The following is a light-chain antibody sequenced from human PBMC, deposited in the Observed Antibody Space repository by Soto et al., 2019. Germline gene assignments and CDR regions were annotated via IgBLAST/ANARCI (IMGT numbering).Light chain of an antibody. Sequence: DIQMTQSPSTLSASVGDRVTITCRASQSISSWLAWYQQKPRKAPKLLIYKASSLESGDPSRFSGSGSGTEFTLTISSLQPDDYATYYCQEYNSYSRTFGQATK. J-gene: IGKJ1*01. V-gene: IGKV1-5*03. CDR2: KAS. CDR1: QSISSW. CDR3: QEYNSYSRT.